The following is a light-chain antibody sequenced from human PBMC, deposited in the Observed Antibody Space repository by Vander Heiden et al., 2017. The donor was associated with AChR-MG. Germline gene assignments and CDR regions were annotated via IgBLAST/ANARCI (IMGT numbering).Light chain of an antibody. CDR1: SSDVGGYND. CDR3: CSYAGSYTLV. CDR2: DVN. J-gene: IGLJ2*01. Sequence: QSALTQPRSVSGSPGQSVTISCTGTSSDVGGYNDVSWYQQHPGKAPKVMIYDVNKRPSGVPDRFSGSKSGNTASLTISGLQAEDEADYYCCSYAGSYTLVFGGGTKLTVL. V-gene: IGLV2-11*01.